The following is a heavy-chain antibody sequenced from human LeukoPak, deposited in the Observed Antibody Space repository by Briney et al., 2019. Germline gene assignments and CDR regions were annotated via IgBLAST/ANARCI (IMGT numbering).Heavy chain of an antibody. Sequence: SGPTLVNPTQTLTLTCTFSGFSLSTSGVGVGWIRQPPGKALEWLALIYWDDDKRYSPSLKSRLTITKDTSKNQVVLTMTNMDPVDTATYYCAHSPAITMVRGVIIQYYFDYWGQGTLVTVSS. V-gene: IGHV2-5*02. D-gene: IGHD3-10*01. CDR2: IYWDDDK. CDR3: AHSPAITMVRGVIIQYYFDY. J-gene: IGHJ4*02. CDR1: GFSLSTSGVG.